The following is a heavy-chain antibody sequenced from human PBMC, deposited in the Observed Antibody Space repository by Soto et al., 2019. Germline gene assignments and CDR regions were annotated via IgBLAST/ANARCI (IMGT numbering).Heavy chain of an antibody. J-gene: IGHJ2*01. Sequence: GASVKVSCKASGYTFTGYYMHWVRQAPGQGLEWMGWINPNSGGTNYAQKFQGWVTMTRDTSISTAYMELSRLRSDDTAVYYCERAPTTVTPYWYFDLWGRGTLVTVSS. CDR1: GYTFTGYY. D-gene: IGHD4-17*01. CDR3: ERAPTTVTPYWYFDL. CDR2: INPNSGGT. V-gene: IGHV1-2*04.